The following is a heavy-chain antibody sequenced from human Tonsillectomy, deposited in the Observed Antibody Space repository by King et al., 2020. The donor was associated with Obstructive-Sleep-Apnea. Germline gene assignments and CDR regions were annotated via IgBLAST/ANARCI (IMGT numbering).Heavy chain of an antibody. J-gene: IGHJ6*02. D-gene: IGHD6-13*01. Sequence: VQLQQWGAGLLKPSETLSLTCAVYGGSFSDFYWSWIRQPPGKGLEWIGEINHSGSTNYNPSLTRRVTISVDMSKIQFSLKLSSVTAADTAAYYCARLMAAAGTNYYYDMDVWGQGTTVTVSS. CDR1: GGSFSDFY. CDR3: ARLMAAAGTNYYYDMDV. CDR2: INHSGST. V-gene: IGHV4-34*01.